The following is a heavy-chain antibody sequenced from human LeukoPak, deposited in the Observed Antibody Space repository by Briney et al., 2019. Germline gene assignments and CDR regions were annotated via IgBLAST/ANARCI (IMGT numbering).Heavy chain of an antibody. V-gene: IGHV1-18*01. J-gene: IGHJ5*02. D-gene: IGHD3-10*01. CDR3: ARDRLWFGELEFDP. Sequence: ASVKVSCKASGYTFTSYGISWVRQAPGQGLEWMGWISAYNGNTNYAQKLQGRVTMTTDTSTSTAYMELRSLRSDDTAVYYCARDRLWFGELEFDPWGQGTLVTVSS. CDR1: GYTFTSYG. CDR2: ISAYNGNT.